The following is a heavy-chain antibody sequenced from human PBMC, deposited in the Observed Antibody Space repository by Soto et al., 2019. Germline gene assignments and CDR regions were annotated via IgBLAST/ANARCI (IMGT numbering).Heavy chain of an antibody. CDR1: GLDISQIY. CDR3: ARDKVFGDYTFDY. V-gene: IGHV3-53*01. Sequence: EVQLVESGGGVIQPGGSLRLSCAVSGLDISQIYMSWVRRAPGRGLEWVAGLYSFGGTYYAESVEGRFTISRDNSKNTLFLQMYTLKVEDTAVYYCARDKVFGDYTFDYWGQGSLVTVSS. CDR2: LYSFGGT. J-gene: IGHJ4*02. D-gene: IGHD4-17*01.